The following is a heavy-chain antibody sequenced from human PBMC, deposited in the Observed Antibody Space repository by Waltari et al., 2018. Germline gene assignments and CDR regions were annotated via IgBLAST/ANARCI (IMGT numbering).Heavy chain of an antibody. Sequence: QVQLQESGPGLVKPSETLSLTCAVSGYSISSGYYWGWIRQPPGKGLEWIGSIYHSGSTYYTPSLKSRVTISVDTSKNQFSLKLSSVTAADTAVYYCARERDAYCGGDCYWFDPWGQGTLVTVSS. CDR2: IYHSGST. V-gene: IGHV4-38-2*02. J-gene: IGHJ5*02. CDR1: GYSISSGYY. D-gene: IGHD2-21*01. CDR3: ARERDAYCGGDCYWFDP.